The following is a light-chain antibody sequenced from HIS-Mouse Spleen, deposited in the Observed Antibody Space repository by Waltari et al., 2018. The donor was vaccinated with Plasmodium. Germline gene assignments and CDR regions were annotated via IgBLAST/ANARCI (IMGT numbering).Light chain of an antibody. Sequence: AIRMTQSPSTFSASTGDRVTITCRASQGISSWLAWYQQKPGKAPKLLIYAASTLESGVPSRFSGSGSGTEFTLTISCLQSDDFATYYCQQYNSYSRTFGQGTKVEIK. V-gene: IGKV1-8*01. CDR3: QQYNSYSRT. CDR2: AAS. J-gene: IGKJ1*01. CDR1: QGISSW.